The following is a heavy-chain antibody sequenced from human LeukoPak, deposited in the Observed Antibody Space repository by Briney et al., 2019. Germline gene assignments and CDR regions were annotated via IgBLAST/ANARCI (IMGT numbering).Heavy chain of an antibody. CDR2: IKQDGSDK. CDR1: GFTFSSYR. Sequence: GGCLRLSCAASGFTFSSYRMSWVRPAPGKGLEWVANIKQDGSDKYYVDSVKGRFTISRDNAKNSLYLQMNSLRAEDTAVYYCAREPYDSSWGLCYLDYWVQGNLVTVSS. J-gene: IGHJ4*02. D-gene: IGHD3-22*01. CDR3: AREPYDSSWGLCYLDY. V-gene: IGHV3-7*04.